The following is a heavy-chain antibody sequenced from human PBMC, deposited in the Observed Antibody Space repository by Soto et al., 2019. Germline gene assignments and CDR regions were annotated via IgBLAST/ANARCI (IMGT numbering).Heavy chain of an antibody. D-gene: IGHD3-3*01. CDR3: VRDRGQNKGYYELFDD. CDR2: TSYDGSDN. J-gene: IGHJ5*02. Sequence: VQLVESGGGVVQPGRSLRLSCAASGFTFSYYAMHWVRQAPGKGLEWVAVTSYDGSDNHYADSVKGRFTISRDNSKKTLYLQMKCLRAEDTAGYLCVRDRGQNKGYYELFDDWGQGALV. CDR1: GFTFSYYA. V-gene: IGHV3-30*04.